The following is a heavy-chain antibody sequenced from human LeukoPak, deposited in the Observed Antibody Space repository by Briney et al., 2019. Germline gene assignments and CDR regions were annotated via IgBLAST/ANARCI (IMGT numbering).Heavy chain of an antibody. CDR1: GGSISSSSYY. CDR3: ARHSISPRFFDY. J-gene: IGHJ4*02. V-gene: IGHV4-39*01. D-gene: IGHD3-3*01. CDR2: IDYSEST. Sequence: SETLSLTCTVSGGSISSSSYYWGWIRQPPGKGLEWIGSIDYSESTYYNPSLKSRVTVSVDTSKNQFSLRLNSVTAADTAVYYCARHSISPRFFDYWGQGTLVTVSS.